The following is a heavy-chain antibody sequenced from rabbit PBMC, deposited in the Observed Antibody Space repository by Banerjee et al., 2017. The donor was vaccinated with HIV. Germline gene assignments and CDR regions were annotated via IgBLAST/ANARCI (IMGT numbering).Heavy chain of an antibody. Sequence: RQAPGKGLEWIGYIDPLFASTYYASWVNGRFSISRENTQNTVYLKLNSLTAADTATYFCVRDRADIGGDYGPYLWGQGTLVTVS. D-gene: IGHD2-1*01. J-gene: IGHJ3*01. V-gene: IGHV1S7*01. CDR3: VRDRADIGGDYGPYL. CDR2: IDPLFAST.